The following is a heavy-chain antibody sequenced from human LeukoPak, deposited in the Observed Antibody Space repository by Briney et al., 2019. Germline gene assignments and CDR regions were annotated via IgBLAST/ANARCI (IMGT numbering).Heavy chain of an antibody. CDR1: GFTFSDYY. J-gene: IGHJ5*02. D-gene: IGHD6-13*01. V-gene: IGHV3-11*01. Sequence: SGGSLRLSCAASGFTFSDYYMSWIRQAPGKGLEWVSYISSSGSTIYYADSVKGRFTISRDNAKNSLYLQMNSLRAEDTAVYYGARDLAAAATRWFDPWGQGTLVTVSS. CDR3: ARDLAAAATRWFDP. CDR2: ISSSGSTI.